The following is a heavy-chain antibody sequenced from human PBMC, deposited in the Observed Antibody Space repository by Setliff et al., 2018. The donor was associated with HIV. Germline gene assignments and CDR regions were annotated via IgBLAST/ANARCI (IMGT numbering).Heavy chain of an antibody. D-gene: IGHD5-12*01. Sequence: GGPLRLSCATSRFSFSTFWMTWVRQTPGKGLEWIANINEDGNKKYHASSVWGRFAISRDNAKNSLYLQMNSLRVEDTAVYYCRRGHYDVSDWGQGTLVTVSS. CDR2: INEDGNKK. CDR3: RRGHYDVSD. CDR1: RFSFSTFW. V-gene: IGHV3-7*03. J-gene: IGHJ4*02.